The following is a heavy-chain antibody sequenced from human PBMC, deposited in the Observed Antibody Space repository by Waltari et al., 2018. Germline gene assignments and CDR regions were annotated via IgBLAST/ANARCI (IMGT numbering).Heavy chain of an antibody. CDR3: ARVKSAAGTTHRAEYFQH. CDR1: GGSISSSNW. V-gene: IGHV4-4*02. D-gene: IGHD6-13*01. Sequence: QVQLQESGPGLVKPSGTLSLTCAVSGGSISSSNWWSWVRQPPGKGLEWIGEIYHSGSTNYNPSLKSRVTISVDKSKNQFSLKLSSVTAADTAVYYCARVKSAAGTTHRAEYFQHWGQGTLVTVSS. J-gene: IGHJ1*01. CDR2: IYHSGST.